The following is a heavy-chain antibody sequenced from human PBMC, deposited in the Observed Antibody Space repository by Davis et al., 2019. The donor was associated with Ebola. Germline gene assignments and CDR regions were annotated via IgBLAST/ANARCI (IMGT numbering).Heavy chain of an antibody. D-gene: IGHD4-17*01. V-gene: IGHV3-23*01. CDR3: AKGYGDYYYYYGMDV. CDR1: GFTFSSYA. CDR2: ISGSGGST. J-gene: IGHJ6*04. Sequence: GGSLRLSCAASGFTFSSYAMSWVRQAPGKGLEWVSAISGSGGSTYYADSVKGRFTISRDNSKNTLYLQMNSLRAEDTAVYYCAKGYGDYYYYYGMDVWGKGTTVTVSS.